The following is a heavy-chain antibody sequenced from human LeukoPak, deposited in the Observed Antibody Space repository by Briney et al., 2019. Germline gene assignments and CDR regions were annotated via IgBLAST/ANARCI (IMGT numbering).Heavy chain of an antibody. V-gene: IGHV1-3*01. CDR2: ISAGNGNT. CDR3: ARDSGSGNNDY. J-gene: IGHJ4*02. D-gene: IGHD1-26*01. CDR1: GYTFTSYA. Sequence: EASVKVSCKASGYTFTSYAIHWVRQAPGQRLEWMGWISAGNGNTKYSQNFQGRVTFISNTSATTAFMELSSLRSEDAAVNYCARDSGSGNNDYWGQGTLVTVSS.